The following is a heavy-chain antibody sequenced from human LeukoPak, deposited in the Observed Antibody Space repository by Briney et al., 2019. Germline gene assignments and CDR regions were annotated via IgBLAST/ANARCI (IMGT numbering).Heavy chain of an antibody. V-gene: IGHV3-30*02. J-gene: IGHJ6*03. Sequence: GGSLRLSCAASGFTFSSYGMHWVRQAQGKGLEWVAFIRYDGSNKYYADSVKGRFTISRDNSKNTLYLQMNSLRAEDTAVYYCAKDPNYYDSSGYYYYYYYYMDVWGKGTTVTISS. CDR1: GFTFSSYG. CDR2: IRYDGSNK. CDR3: AKDPNYYDSSGYYYYYYYYMDV. D-gene: IGHD3-22*01.